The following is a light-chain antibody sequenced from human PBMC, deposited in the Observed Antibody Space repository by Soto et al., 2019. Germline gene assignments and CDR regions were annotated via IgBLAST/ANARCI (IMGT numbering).Light chain of an antibody. V-gene: IGKV1-9*01. Sequence: IQLTQSPSFLSASVGDRVTITCRASQDINRYVAWYQQKSGQAPKLLIYRASNLQRGVPSRFSGSGSGTDFTLTISNLQPEDFATYHCQQVDSYPLTFGGGTKREIK. CDR3: QQVDSYPLT. CDR2: RAS. CDR1: QDINRY. J-gene: IGKJ4*01.